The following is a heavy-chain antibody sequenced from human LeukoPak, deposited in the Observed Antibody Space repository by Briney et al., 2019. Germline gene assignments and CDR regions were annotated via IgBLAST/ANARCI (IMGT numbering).Heavy chain of an antibody. D-gene: IGHD3-3*01. Sequence: SETLSLTCAVYGGSFSGYYWSWIRQPPGKGLEWIGEINHSGSTNYNPSLKSRVTISVDTSKKQFSLKLSSVTAADTAVYYCARVGKNYDFWSGYYLDPYGMDVWGQGTTVTVSS. J-gene: IGHJ6*02. CDR2: INHSGST. CDR1: GGSFSGYY. V-gene: IGHV4-34*01. CDR3: ARVGKNYDFWSGYYLDPYGMDV.